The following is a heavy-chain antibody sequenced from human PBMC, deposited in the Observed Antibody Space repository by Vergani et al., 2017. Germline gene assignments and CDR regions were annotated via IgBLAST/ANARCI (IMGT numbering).Heavy chain of an antibody. Sequence: VQLVESGGGVVQPGRSLRLSCAASGFTFSSYSMNWVRQAPGKGLEWVSSISSSSSYIYYADSVKGRFTISRDNAKNSLYLQMNSLRAEDTAVYYCAKPFYYYYYYMDVWGKGTTVTVSS. V-gene: IGHV3-21*01. CDR3: AKPFYYYYYYMDV. CDR1: GFTFSSYS. J-gene: IGHJ6*03. CDR2: ISSSSSYI.